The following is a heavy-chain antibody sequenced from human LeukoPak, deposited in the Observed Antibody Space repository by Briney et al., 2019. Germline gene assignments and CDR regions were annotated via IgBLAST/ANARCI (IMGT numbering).Heavy chain of an antibody. D-gene: IGHD2-2*01. V-gene: IGHV3-30*18. CDR3: AKDLRGCSSTSCYPGY. J-gene: IGHJ4*02. CDR1: GFTFSSYG. CDR2: ISYDGSNK. Sequence: GGPLRLSCAASGFTFSSYGMHWVRQAPGKGLAWVAVISYDGSNKYYADSVKGRFTISRDNSKNTLYLQMNSLRAEDTAVYYCAKDLRGCSSTSCYPGYWGQGTLVTVSS.